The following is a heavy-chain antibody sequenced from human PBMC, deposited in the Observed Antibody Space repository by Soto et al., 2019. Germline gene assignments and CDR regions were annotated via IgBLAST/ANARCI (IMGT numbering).Heavy chain of an antibody. D-gene: IGHD3-16*02. CDR3: ARHQALGFVGYYYYGMDV. Sequence: SVKVSCKASGGTFSSYAISWVRQAPGQGLEWMGGIIPIFGTANYAQKFQGRVTITADKSTSTAYMELSSPRSEDTAVYYCARHQALGFVGYYYYGMDVWGQGTTVTVSS. V-gene: IGHV1-69*06. CDR1: GGTFSSYA. J-gene: IGHJ6*02. CDR2: IIPIFGTA.